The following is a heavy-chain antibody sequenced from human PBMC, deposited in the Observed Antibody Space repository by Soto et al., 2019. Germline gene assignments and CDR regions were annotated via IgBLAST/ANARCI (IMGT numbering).Heavy chain of an antibody. CDR1: GFTFSSYW. J-gene: IGHJ4*02. CDR2: IKGDGSEK. Sequence: EVQMVESGGGLVQPGGSLRLSCAVSGFTFSSYWMYWVRQAPGKGLEWVANIKGDGSEKNYVDSVKGRFTISRDNAKNSLYLQMNSLRVEDTAVYYCVSFLLRGQGTLVTVSS. CDR3: VSFLL. V-gene: IGHV3-7*01.